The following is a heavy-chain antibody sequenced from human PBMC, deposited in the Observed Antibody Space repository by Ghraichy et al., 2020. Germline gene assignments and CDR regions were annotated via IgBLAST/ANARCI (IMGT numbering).Heavy chain of an antibody. Sequence: SETLSLTCTVSGGSISSADYYWGWIRQTPGTGLEWIGSMHYSGLTFYNPFLKSRATISVDTSKNQFSLRLSSVTAADTALYYCAKHFLYWGGYFSMGDNWFDPWRQGTLVTVSS. V-gene: IGHV4-39*01. CDR1: GGSISSADYY. CDR3: AKHFLYWGGYFSMGDNWFDP. D-gene: IGHD3-3*01. J-gene: IGHJ5*02. CDR2: MHYSGLT.